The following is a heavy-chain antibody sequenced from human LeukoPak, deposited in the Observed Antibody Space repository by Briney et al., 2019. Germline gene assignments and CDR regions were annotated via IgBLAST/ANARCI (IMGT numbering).Heavy chain of an antibody. Sequence: PSETLSLTCAVSGGSISSSNWWSWVRQPPGKGLEWIGEIYHSGSTNYNPSLKSRATISVDKSKNQFSLKLSSVTAADTAVYYCATGSGSYYPFDYWGQGTLVTVSS. D-gene: IGHD3-10*01. V-gene: IGHV4-4*02. J-gene: IGHJ4*02. CDR2: IYHSGST. CDR3: ATGSGSYYPFDY. CDR1: GGSISSSNW.